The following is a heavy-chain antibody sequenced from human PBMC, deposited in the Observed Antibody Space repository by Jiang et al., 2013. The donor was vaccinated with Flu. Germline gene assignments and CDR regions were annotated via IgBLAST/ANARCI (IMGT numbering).Heavy chain of an antibody. D-gene: IGHD3-22*01. V-gene: IGHV3-30*01. CDR2: ISYDGSNK. CDR1: GFTFSSYA. Sequence: VQLLESGGGVVQPGRSLRLSCAASGFTFSSYAMHWVRQAPGKGLEWVAVISYDGSNKYYADSVKGRFTISRDNSKNTLYLQMNSLRAEDTAVYYCARDDYGDYDYYDSSGPIAAGFDYWGQGTLVTV. J-gene: IGHJ4*02. CDR3: ARDDYGDYDYYDSSGPIAAGFDY.